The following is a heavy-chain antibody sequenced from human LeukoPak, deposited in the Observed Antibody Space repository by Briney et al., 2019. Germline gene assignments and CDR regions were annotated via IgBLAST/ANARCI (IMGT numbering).Heavy chain of an antibody. D-gene: IGHD3-3*01. Sequence: GASVKVSCKASGYTFTSYGISWVRQAPGQGLEWMGWISAYNGNTNYAQKLQGRVTMTTDTSTSTAYMELRSLRSDDTAVYYCARALRSYGRGAIFGVVIGYWGQGTLVTVSS. CDR3: ARALRSYGRGAIFGVVIGY. J-gene: IGHJ4*02. CDR1: GYTFTSYG. CDR2: ISAYNGNT. V-gene: IGHV1-18*01.